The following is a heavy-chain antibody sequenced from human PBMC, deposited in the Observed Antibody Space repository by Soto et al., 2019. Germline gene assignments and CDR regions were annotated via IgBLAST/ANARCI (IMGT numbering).Heavy chain of an antibody. Sequence: SVKVSCKASGGTFSSYTISWVRQSPGQGLEWMGRIIPILGIANYAQKFQGRVTITADKSTSTAYMELSSLRSEDTAVYYCAREGGGALGFGPAYYYYYMDVWGKGTTVTVSS. CDR1: GGTFSSYT. CDR2: IIPILGIA. CDR3: AREGGGALGFGPAYYYYYMDV. J-gene: IGHJ6*03. V-gene: IGHV1-69*04. D-gene: IGHD3-10*01.